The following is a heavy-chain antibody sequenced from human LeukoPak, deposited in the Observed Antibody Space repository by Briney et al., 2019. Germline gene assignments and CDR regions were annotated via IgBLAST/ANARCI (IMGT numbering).Heavy chain of an antibody. D-gene: IGHD3-10*01. J-gene: IGHJ3*02. CDR2: IHHGGNT. CDR3: ARDLGSKSI. Sequence: SETLSLTCAVYGGSYSGYYWTWVRQPPGKGLQWIGEIHHGGNTNYNPSLKSRVSISQDSSKNQFSLKLSSVTAADTAVYYCARDLGSKSIWGQGTMVTVSS. CDR1: GGSYSGYY. V-gene: IGHV4-34*01.